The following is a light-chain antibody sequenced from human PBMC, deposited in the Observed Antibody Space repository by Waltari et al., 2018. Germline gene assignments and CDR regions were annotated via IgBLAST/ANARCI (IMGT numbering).Light chain of an antibody. J-gene: IGLJ1*01. V-gene: IGLV2-14*03. CDR1: SSDVGGYKY. CDR3: SSYTSSTIPV. CDR2: DVN. Sequence: QSALTQPASVSGSPGQSITISCTGTSSDVGGYKYVSWYQQHPDKAPKLMLYDVNNRPSGVSNRFSGSKSGNTASLTISSLQAKDEADYYCSSYTSSTIPVFGTGTKVTVL.